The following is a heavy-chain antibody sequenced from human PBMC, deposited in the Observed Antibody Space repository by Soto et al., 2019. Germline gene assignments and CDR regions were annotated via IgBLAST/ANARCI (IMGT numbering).Heavy chain of an antibody. J-gene: IGHJ6*02. CDR1: GFTFSNAW. Sequence: PGGSLRLSCAASGFTFSNAWMNWVRQAPGKGLEWVGRIKSKTDGGTTDYAAPVKGRFTISRDDSKNTLYLQMNSLKTEDTAVYYCTTGGYYGSGSPVYYYYGMDVWGQGTTVTVSS. D-gene: IGHD3-10*01. CDR2: IKSKTDGGTT. V-gene: IGHV3-15*07. CDR3: TTGGYYGSGSPVYYYYGMDV.